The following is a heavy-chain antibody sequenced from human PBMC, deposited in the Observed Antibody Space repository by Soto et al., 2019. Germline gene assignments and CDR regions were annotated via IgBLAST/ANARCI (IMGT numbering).Heavy chain of an antibody. CDR3: AREVVAAYDAFDI. CDR2: MNPNSGNT. CDR1: GYTFTSYD. D-gene: IGHD2-15*01. Sequence: ASVKVSCKASGYTFTSYDINWVRQATGQGLEWMGWMNPNSGNTGYAQKFQGRVTMTRNTSISTAYMELSSLRSEDTAVYYCAREVVAAYDAFDIWGQGTMVTVSS. V-gene: IGHV1-8*01. J-gene: IGHJ3*02.